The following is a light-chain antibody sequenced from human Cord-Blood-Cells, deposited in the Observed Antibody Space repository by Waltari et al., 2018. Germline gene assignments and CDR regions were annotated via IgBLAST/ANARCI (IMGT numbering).Light chain of an antibody. CDR2: EGS. Sequence: QSAMTQPASVSGSPGQSTTISCTGTSSDVGRYNLVSWYQQHPGKAPKLMIYEGSKRPSGVSNRFSGSKSSNTASLTISGLQAEDEADYYCCSYAGSSTLVFGGGTKLTVL. V-gene: IGLV2-23*01. CDR1: SSDVGRYNL. CDR3: CSYAGSSTLV. J-gene: IGLJ2*01.